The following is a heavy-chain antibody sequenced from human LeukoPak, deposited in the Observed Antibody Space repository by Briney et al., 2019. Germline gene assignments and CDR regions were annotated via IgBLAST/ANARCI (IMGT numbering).Heavy chain of an antibody. CDR2: IYYSGST. Sequence: SETLSLTCTVSGGSISSYYWSWIRQPPGKGLEWIGYIYYSGSTNCNPSLKSRVTISVDTSKNQFSLKLSSVTAADTAVYYCASAVGVEIAFDIWGQGTMVTVSS. D-gene: IGHD2-15*01. J-gene: IGHJ3*02. V-gene: IGHV4-59*01. CDR3: ASAVGVEIAFDI. CDR1: GGSISSYY.